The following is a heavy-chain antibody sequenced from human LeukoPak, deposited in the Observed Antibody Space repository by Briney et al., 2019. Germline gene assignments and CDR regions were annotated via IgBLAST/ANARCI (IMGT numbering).Heavy chain of an antibody. D-gene: IGHD6-19*01. V-gene: IGHV1-18*01. Sequence: GESLKISCKGSGYSFTSYGISWVRQAPGQGLEWMGWISAYNGNTNYAQKLQGRVTMTTDTSTSTAYMELRSLRSDDTAVYYCARDLRHAWITSAVAGRFDYWGQGTLVTVSS. CDR3: ARDLRHAWITSAVAGRFDY. J-gene: IGHJ4*02. CDR1: GYSFTSYG. CDR2: ISAYNGNT.